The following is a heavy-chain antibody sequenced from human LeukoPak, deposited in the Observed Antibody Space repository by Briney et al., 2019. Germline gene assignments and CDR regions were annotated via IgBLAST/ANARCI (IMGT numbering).Heavy chain of an antibody. CDR1: GGSISSSGYY. V-gene: IGHV4-39*01. Sequence: SETLSLTCTVSGGSISSSGYYWGWIRQPPGEGLVYIGSIYYSGSTYYNPSLKSRVTISVDTSKNQFSLTLSSVTAADTAVYYCARQDYGGNIDYWGQGTLVTVSS. CDR3: ARQDYGGNIDY. J-gene: IGHJ4*02. D-gene: IGHD4-23*01. CDR2: IYYSGST.